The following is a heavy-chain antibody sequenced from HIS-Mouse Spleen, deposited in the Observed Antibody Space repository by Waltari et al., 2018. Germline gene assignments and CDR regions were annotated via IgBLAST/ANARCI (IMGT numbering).Heavy chain of an antibody. J-gene: IGHJ2*01. CDR1: GFTFSSYW. D-gene: IGHD3-22*01. Sequence: EVQLVESGGGLVQPGGSLRLSCAASGFTFSSYWMSWVRRAPGKGLEWVANIKQDGSEKYYVDSVKGRFTISRDNAKNSLYLQMNSLRAEDTAVYYCARGDYYDSSGYYRDWYFDLWGRGTLVTVSS. CDR2: IKQDGSEK. CDR3: ARGDYYDSSGYYRDWYFDL. V-gene: IGHV3-7*01.